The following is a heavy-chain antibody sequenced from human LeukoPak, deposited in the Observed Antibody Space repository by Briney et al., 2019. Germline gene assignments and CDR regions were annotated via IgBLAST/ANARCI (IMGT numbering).Heavy chain of an antibody. Sequence: SETLSLTCAVYGGSFNGYYWSWFRQPPGKGLEWVGEINHSGSTIYNPFLKSRVTISVDTSKNQFSLKLSSVTAADTAVYYCARARLVGPLDDAFDIWGQGTMVTVSS. CDR1: GGSFNGYY. CDR3: ARARLVGPLDDAFDI. D-gene: IGHD6-19*01. J-gene: IGHJ3*02. V-gene: IGHV4-34*01. CDR2: INHSGST.